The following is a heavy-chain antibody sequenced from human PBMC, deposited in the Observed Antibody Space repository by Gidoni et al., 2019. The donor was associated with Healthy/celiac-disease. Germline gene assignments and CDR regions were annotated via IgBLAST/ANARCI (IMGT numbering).Heavy chain of an antibody. D-gene: IGHD4-4*01. CDR2: ISSSSSYI. Sequence: EGQLVEAGGGLVTPGGSLTISCAASGFNLSSHSRNWVRQAPGKGLEWVSSISSSSSYIYYADSVKGRFTISRDNAKNSLYLQMNSLRAEDTAVYYCARDSGLGAVVTPHYGMDVWGQGTTVTVSS. J-gene: IGHJ6*02. CDR1: GFNLSSHS. CDR3: ARDSGLGAVVTPHYGMDV. V-gene: IGHV3-21*01.